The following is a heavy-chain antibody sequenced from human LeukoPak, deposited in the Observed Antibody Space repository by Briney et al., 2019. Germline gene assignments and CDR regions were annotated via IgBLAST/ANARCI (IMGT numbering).Heavy chain of an antibody. Sequence: ASVKVSCNASGYTFTSYDINWGRQATEQGLEWRGWMNANSGNTVYAQKFQGRVIMNRNTSISTAYMELSSLRSEDTAVYYCARGKQLPQNRYYYYGMDVWGQGTTVTVFS. V-gene: IGHV1-8*01. CDR3: ARGKQLPQNRYYYYGMDV. CDR2: MNANSGNT. CDR1: GYTFTSYD. D-gene: IGHD6-13*01. J-gene: IGHJ6*02.